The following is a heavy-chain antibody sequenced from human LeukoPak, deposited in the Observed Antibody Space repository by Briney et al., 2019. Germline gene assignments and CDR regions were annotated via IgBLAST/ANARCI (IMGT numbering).Heavy chain of an antibody. V-gene: IGHV3-9*01. J-gene: IGHJ4*02. CDR2: ITWNSGSI. CDR1: GFTFYDYA. Sequence: PGGSLRLSCAASGFTFYDYAMHWVRQTPGKGLEWVSGITWNSGSIGYADSVKGRFTISRDNAKNSLYLQMNSLRAEDTALYYCAKDACSSTSCSFDYWGQGTLVTVSS. D-gene: IGHD2-2*01. CDR3: AKDACSSTSCSFDY.